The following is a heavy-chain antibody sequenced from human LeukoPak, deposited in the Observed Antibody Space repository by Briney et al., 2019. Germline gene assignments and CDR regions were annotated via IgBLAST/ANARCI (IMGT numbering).Heavy chain of an antibody. Sequence: GASVKVSCKASGYTFTSYDINWVRQATGQGLERMGWMNPNSGNTGYAQKFQGRVTMTRNTSISTAYMELSSLRSEDTAVYYCARVKDFYYYDSSGYGLDYWGQGTLVTVSS. J-gene: IGHJ4*02. D-gene: IGHD3-22*01. CDR1: GYTFTSYD. CDR3: ARVKDFYYYDSSGYGLDY. V-gene: IGHV1-8*01. CDR2: MNPNSGNT.